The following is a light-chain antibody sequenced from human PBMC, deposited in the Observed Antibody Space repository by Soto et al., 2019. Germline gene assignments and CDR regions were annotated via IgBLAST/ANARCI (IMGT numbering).Light chain of an antibody. CDR3: QQRHMWPIT. V-gene: IGKV3-11*01. CDR2: DAD. CDR1: QSFRGL. Sequence: EVVLTQSPVTLSLSPVEIATLSCRASQSFRGLLAWYQQKPGQAPRLLIYDADNRATGIPPRLSGSGSGTAFTLTISSLEPEDSAVYYCQQRHMWPITFGKGPRLEIK. J-gene: IGKJ5*01.